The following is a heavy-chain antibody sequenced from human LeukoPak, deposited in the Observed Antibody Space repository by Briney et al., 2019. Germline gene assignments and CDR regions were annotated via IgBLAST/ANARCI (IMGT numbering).Heavy chain of an antibody. Sequence: ASVKVSCKAFGYTFTSNYMHWVRQAPGQGPEWMGVISPSGGSTTYAQKFQGRVTMTRDTSISTAYMELSRLRSDDTAVYYCARDRDDGYYDYWGQGTLVTVSS. D-gene: IGHD3-16*01. J-gene: IGHJ4*02. CDR3: ARDRDDGYYDY. V-gene: IGHV1-2*02. CDR2: ISPSGGST. CDR1: GYTFTSNY.